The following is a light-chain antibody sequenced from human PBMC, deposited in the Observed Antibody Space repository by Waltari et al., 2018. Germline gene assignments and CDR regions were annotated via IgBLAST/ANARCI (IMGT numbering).Light chain of an antibody. CDR3: NSRDSSGNLVV. Sequence: SSELTQDPAVSVALGQTVRITCQGDSLRNYYATWYQQKPGQAPVLVFYGKNSRPSGIPDRFSGSSSGNTGYLTITGAQAEDEADYYCNSRDSSGNLVVFGGGTRLTVL. CDR1: SLRNYY. CDR2: GKN. J-gene: IGLJ2*01. V-gene: IGLV3-19*01.